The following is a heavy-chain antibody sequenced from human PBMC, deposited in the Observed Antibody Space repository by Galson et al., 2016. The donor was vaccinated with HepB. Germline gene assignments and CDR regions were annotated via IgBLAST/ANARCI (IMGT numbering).Heavy chain of an antibody. J-gene: IGHJ3*02. V-gene: IGHV1-2*04. Sequence: SVKVSCKASGDTFTGYYIHWVRQAPGQGLEWMAWLSANSGATNYAQKFQGWVTMTRDTSISTAYMELTSLTSDATAIYYCATSTRDRSGWGAFDIWGQGTMVTVAS. CDR2: LSANSGAT. CDR1: GDTFTGYY. CDR3: ATSTRDRSGWGAFDI. D-gene: IGHD3-22*01.